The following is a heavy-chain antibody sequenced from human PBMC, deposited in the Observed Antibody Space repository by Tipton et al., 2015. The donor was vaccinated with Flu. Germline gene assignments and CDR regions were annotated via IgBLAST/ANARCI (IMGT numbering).Heavy chain of an antibody. J-gene: IGHJ6*02. V-gene: IGHV5-51*01. Sequence: EVQLVQSGAEVKKPGESLKISCKGSGYSFTSYWIGWVRQMPGTGLEWMGIIYPGDSDTGYSPSFQGQVTISADKSISTAYLQWSSRKASDTARYYGARQIKAVAGSWDYYYGMDVWGQGTTVTVSS. CDR2: IYPGDSDT. CDR1: GYSFTSYW. CDR3: ARQIKAVAGSWDYYYGMDV. D-gene: IGHD6-19*01.